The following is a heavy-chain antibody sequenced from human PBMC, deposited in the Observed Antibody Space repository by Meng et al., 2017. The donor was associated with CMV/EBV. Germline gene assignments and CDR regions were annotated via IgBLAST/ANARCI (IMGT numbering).Heavy chain of an antibody. J-gene: IGHJ4*02. V-gene: IGHV3-9*01. CDR2: ISWNSGSI. Sequence: SLKISCAASGFTFDDYAMHWVRQAPGKGLEWVSGISWNSGSIGYADSVKGRFTISRDNAKNSLYLQMNSLRAEDTAVYYCARGLEWLLLGIFDYWGQGTLVTVSS. CDR1: GFTFDDYA. CDR3: ARGLEWLLLGIFDY. D-gene: IGHD3-3*01.